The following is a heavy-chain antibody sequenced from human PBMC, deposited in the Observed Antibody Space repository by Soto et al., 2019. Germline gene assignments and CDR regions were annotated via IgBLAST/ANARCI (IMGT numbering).Heavy chain of an antibody. Sequence: QVQLVQSGAEVKKPGSSVKVSCKASGGTFSSYTISWVRQAPGQGLEWMGRIIPILGIANYAPKFQGRATITADKSTSTSYMELSSLRSEDTAVYYCARESRGDYYGSGSYPDYWGQGTLVTVSS. J-gene: IGHJ4*02. CDR2: IIPILGIA. CDR1: GGTFSSYT. V-gene: IGHV1-69*08. D-gene: IGHD3-10*01. CDR3: ARESRGDYYGSGSYPDY.